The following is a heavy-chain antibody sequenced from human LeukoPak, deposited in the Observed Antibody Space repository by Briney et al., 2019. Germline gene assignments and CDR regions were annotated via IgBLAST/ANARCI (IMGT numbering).Heavy chain of an antibody. CDR1: GFTFSSYW. D-gene: IGHD6-13*01. J-gene: IGHJ4*02. CDR2: TNSDGSSI. Sequence: GGSLRLSCAASGFTFSSYWMHWVRQAPGKGLVWVLRTNSDGSSISYADSVKGRFTISRDNAKNTLYLQMNSLRAEDTAVYYCVRAAAASFDYWGQGTLVTVSS. V-gene: IGHV3-74*01. CDR3: VRAAAASFDY.